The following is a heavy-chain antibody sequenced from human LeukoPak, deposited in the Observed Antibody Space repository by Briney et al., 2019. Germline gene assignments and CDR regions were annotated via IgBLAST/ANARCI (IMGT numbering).Heavy chain of an antibody. D-gene: IGHD3-22*01. J-gene: IGHJ6*03. V-gene: IGHV3-53*01. CDR1: GFTVSSNY. CDR2: IYSGGST. Sequence: PGGSLRLSCAASGFTVSSNYMSWVRQAPGKGLEWVSVIYSGGSTYYADSVKGRFTISRDNSKNTLYLQMNSLRAEDTAVYYCARGSDDSTGYYYSHYYYYMDVWGKGTTVTVSS. CDR3: ARGSDDSTGYYYSHYYYYMDV.